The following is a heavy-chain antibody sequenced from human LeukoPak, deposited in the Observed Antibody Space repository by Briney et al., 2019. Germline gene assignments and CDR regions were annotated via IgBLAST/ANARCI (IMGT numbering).Heavy chain of an antibody. V-gene: IGHV3-11*04. D-gene: IGHD5-12*01. CDR2: ISSSGSTI. J-gene: IGHJ5*02. CDR3: ARDGTSGYRNPEGA. Sequence: PGGSLRLSCAASGFTFSDYYMSWIRQAPGKGLEWVSYISSSGSTIYCADSVKGRFTISRDNAKNSLYLQMNSLRAEDTAVYYCARDGTSGYRNPEGAWGQGTLVTVSS. CDR1: GFTFSDYY.